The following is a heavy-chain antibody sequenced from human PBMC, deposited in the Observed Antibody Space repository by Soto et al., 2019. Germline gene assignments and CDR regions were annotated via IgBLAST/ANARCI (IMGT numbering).Heavy chain of an antibody. J-gene: IGHJ4*02. D-gene: IGHD3-16*01. CDR2: IYSSGST. CDR1: GGTVNTYY. Sequence: QVQLQESGPGLVKPSETLSLTCTVSGGTVNTYYWSWIRQPPGKGLEWIGYIYSSGSTNYNPSLNGRFSMSVVTSKHQFSLYLRAVTAADTAVYYCARDRGPHSYADYWGQGTLVTVSS. CDR3: ARDRGPHSYADY. V-gene: IGHV4-59*02.